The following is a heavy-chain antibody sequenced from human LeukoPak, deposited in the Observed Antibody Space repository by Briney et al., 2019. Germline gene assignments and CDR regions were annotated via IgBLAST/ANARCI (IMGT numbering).Heavy chain of an antibody. V-gene: IGHV3-7*01. CDR3: ARDRTETNFGIDP. CDR2: IKQDGSEK. D-gene: IGHD3-16*01. J-gene: IGHJ5*02. Sequence: PGGSLRLSCAASGFTFSSYWMSWVRQAPGKGLEWVANIKQDGSEKYYVDSVEGRFAISRDNAKNSLYLQMNSLRAEDTAVYYCARDRTETNFGIDPWGQGTLVTVSS. CDR1: GFTFSSYW.